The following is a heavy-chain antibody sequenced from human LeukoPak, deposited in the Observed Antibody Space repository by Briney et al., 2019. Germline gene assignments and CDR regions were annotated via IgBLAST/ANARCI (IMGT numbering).Heavy chain of an antibody. D-gene: IGHD3-10*01. V-gene: IGHV1-2*02. CDR1: GGTFSSYA. Sequence: ASVKVSCKASGGTFSSYAISWVRQAPGQGLEWMGWINPNSGGTNYAQKFQGRVTMTRDTSISTAYMELSRLRSDDTAVYYCARDRARTGNDYWGQGTLVTVSS. J-gene: IGHJ4*02. CDR2: INPNSGGT. CDR3: ARDRARTGNDY.